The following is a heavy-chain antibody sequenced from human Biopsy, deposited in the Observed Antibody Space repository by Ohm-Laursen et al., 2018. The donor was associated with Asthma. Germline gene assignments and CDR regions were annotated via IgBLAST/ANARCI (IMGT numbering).Heavy chain of an antibody. CDR1: GFTFSSYS. Sequence: GSLRLSCAASGFTFSSYSMNWVRQAPGKGLEWVSYISSSSSTIYYADSVKGRFTISRDNAKNSLYLQMNSLRAEDTAVYYCARDRYGDYVGWFDPWGQGTLVTVSS. J-gene: IGHJ5*02. V-gene: IGHV3-48*04. CDR2: ISSSSSTI. CDR3: ARDRYGDYVGWFDP. D-gene: IGHD4-17*01.